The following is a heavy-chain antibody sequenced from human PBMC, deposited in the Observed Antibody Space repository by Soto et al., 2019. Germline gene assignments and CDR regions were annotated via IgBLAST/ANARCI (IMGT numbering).Heavy chain of an antibody. CDR1: GYTFTSYD. D-gene: IGHD5-18*01. CDR2: MNPNSGNT. V-gene: IGHV1-8*01. Sequence: ASVKVSCKASGYTFTSYDINWVRQATGQGPEWMGWMNPNSGNTGYAQKFQGRVTMTRNTSISTAYMELSSLRSEDTAVYYCARGLYSPGWFDPWGQGTLVTVCS. J-gene: IGHJ5*02. CDR3: ARGLYSPGWFDP.